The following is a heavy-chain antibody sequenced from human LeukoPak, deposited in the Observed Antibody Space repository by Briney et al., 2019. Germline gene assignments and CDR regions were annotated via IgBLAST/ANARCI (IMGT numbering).Heavy chain of an antibody. J-gene: IGHJ4*02. V-gene: IGHV3-33*01. CDR1: GFTFSRYG. CDR2: IWFDGNNK. CDR3: ARDLIPFGVNSGVGY. Sequence: GRSLRLSCVASGFTFSRYGMHWVRQAPGKGLEWVANIWFDGNNKSYADSVQARFNVSRDISENTLYLQMNSLRVKDTAVYYCARDLIPFGVNSGVGYWGQGILVTVSS. D-gene: IGHD3-10*01.